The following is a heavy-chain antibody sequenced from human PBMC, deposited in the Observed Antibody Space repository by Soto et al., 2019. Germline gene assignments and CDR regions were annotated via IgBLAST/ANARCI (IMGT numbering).Heavy chain of an antibody. CDR1: GFAVSNFY. D-gene: IGHD3-3*01. J-gene: IGHJ4*02. CDR3: ARDTFGGAYDFWH. Sequence: EVQLVVSGGGLVQPGGSLRLSCAASGFAVSNFYMTLVRQAPGKGLEWVSVISSGGSTYYADSVKGRFTISRDNSKNTLYLEMNSRRAGDTAVYYCARDTFGGAYDFWHGGQGTLVTVSS. CDR2: ISSGGST. V-gene: IGHV3-66*01.